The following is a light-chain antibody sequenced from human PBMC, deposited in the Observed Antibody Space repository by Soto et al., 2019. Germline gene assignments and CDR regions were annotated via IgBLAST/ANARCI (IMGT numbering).Light chain of an antibody. J-gene: IGKJ2*01. Sequence: EIVLTQSPGTLSLSPGERATLSCRASQSVSSNYLAWYQQKPGQAPRLLIYGASSRATGIPDRFSGSGSGTDFTLIISKLETEDFAVYYCQQYGSSHTFGQGTKLEIK. CDR3: QQYGSSHT. CDR2: GAS. V-gene: IGKV3-20*01. CDR1: QSVSSNY.